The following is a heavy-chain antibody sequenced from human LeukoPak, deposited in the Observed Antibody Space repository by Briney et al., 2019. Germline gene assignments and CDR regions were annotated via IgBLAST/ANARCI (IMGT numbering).Heavy chain of an antibody. CDR1: GFTFSSYA. Sequence: PGRSLRLSCAASGFTFSSYAMHWVRQAPGKGLEWVAVISYDGSNKYYADSVKGRFTISRDNSKNTLYLRMNSLRAEDTAVYYCARDSSDPVVTMIVWAFDIWGQGTMVTVSS. V-gene: IGHV3-30-3*01. CDR2: ISYDGSNK. D-gene: IGHD3-22*01. J-gene: IGHJ3*02. CDR3: ARDSSDPVVTMIVWAFDI.